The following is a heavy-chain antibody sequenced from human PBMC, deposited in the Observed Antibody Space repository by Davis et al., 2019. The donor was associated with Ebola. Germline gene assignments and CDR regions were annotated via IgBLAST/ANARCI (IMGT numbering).Heavy chain of an antibody. V-gene: IGHV3-30-3*01. CDR1: GFTFSSYA. CDR2: ISYDGSNK. D-gene: IGHD4-17*01. J-gene: IGHJ6*04. Sequence: PGGSLRLSCAASGFTFSSYAMHWVRQAPGKGLEWVAVISYDGSNKYYADSVKGRFTISRDNSKNTLYLQMNSLRAEDTAVYYYARQYGDYDTQSWRVVDYYYYGMDVWGKGTTVTVSS. CDR3: ARQYGDYDTQSWRVVDYYYYGMDV.